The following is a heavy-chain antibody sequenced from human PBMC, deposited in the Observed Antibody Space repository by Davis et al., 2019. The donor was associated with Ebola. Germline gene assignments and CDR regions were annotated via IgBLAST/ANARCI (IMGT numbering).Heavy chain of an antibody. V-gene: IGHV3-30-3*01. J-gene: IGHJ5*02. CDR2: ISYDGSNK. D-gene: IGHD6-13*01. CDR3: ATPYSSSWLVDP. CDR1: GFTFSSYA. Sequence: GESLKISCAASGFTFSSYAMHWVRQAPGKGLEWVAFISYDGSNKYYADSVKGRFTISRDNAKNSLYLQMNSLRAEDTAVYYCATPYSSSWLVDPWGQGTLVTVSS.